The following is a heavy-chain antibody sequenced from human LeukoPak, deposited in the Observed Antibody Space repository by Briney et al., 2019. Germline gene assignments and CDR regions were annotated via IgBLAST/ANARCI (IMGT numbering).Heavy chain of an antibody. CDR3: ARAVPYYDYVWGSHTYFDY. Sequence: ASVKVSCKASGYTFTSYGISWVRQAPGQGLEWMGWISAYNGNTNYAQKLQGRVTMTTDTSTSTAYMELRSLRSDDTAVYYCARAVPYYDYVWGSHTYFDYWGQGTLVTVSS. J-gene: IGHJ4*02. V-gene: IGHV1-18*01. D-gene: IGHD3-16*01. CDR2: ISAYNGNT. CDR1: GYTFTSYG.